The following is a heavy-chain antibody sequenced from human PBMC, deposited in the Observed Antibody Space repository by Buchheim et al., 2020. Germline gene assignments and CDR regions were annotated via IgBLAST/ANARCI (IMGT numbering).Heavy chain of an antibody. CDR3: ARNNWNDY. Sequence: QVQLVDSGGGVVQPGRSLRLSCAASGFNFSNYAMNWVRQAPGKGLEWVAIISYDGSNTYYADSLKGRFSISRDNSKNTLYLQMNSLRTEDTAVYYCARNNWNDYWGLGTL. J-gene: IGHJ4*02. CDR1: GFNFSNYA. D-gene: IGHD1-20*01. V-gene: IGHV3-30*04. CDR2: ISYDGSNT.